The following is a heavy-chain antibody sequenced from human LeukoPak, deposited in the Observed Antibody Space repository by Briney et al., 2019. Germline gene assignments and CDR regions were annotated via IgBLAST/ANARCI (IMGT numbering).Heavy chain of an antibody. CDR1: GFIFSSYA. V-gene: IGHV3-23*01. CDR3: AKASWVSSADAVL. J-gene: IGHJ4*02. D-gene: IGHD6-6*01. CDR2: IRGNGDT. Sequence: GGSLRLSSAASGFIFSSYAMSWVREAPARGLEWVSSIRGNGDTFYADSVKGRFTLSRDESRNTVYLHLNDLRVEDTAVYYCAKASWVSSADAVLWGQGTVVTVSS.